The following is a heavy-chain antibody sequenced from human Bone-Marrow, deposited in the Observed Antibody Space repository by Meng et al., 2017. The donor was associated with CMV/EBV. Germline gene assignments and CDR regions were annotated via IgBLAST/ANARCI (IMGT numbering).Heavy chain of an antibody. CDR1: SSYY. CDR3: ARSYDGRIVVVPAAKSWVDP. J-gene: IGHJ5*02. CDR2: IYYSGST. D-gene: IGHD2-2*01. V-gene: IGHV4-39*01. Sequence: SSYYWGWIRQPPGKGLEWIGSIYYSGSTYYNPSLKSRVTISVDTSKNQFSLKLSSVTAADTAVYYCARSYDGRIVVVPAAKSWVDPWGQGTLVTVSS.